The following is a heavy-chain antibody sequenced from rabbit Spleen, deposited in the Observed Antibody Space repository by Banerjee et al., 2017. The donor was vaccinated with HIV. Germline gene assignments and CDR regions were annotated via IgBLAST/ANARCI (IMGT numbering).Heavy chain of an antibody. CDR2: IYADRSGST. J-gene: IGHJ4*01. CDR3: ARGSAAMTMVIIGFYLNL. V-gene: IGHV1S45*01. D-gene: IGHD2-1*01. CDR1: GFSLSSSYY. Sequence: QEQLVESGGGLVQPGGSLKLSCTASGFSLSSSYYMCWVRQAPGKGLECIACIYADRSGSTYYANWAKGRFTISRTSSTTVTLEMTSLTAADTATYFCARGSAAMTMVIIGFYLNLWGPGTLVTVS.